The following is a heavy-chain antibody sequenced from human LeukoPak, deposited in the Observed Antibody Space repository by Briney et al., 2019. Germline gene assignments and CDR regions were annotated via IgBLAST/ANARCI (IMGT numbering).Heavy chain of an antibody. CDR1: GFTFSTYA. Sequence: GGSLRLSCSASGFTFSTYAMHWVRQAPGKGLEYVSAISSNGGNTYYAHSVRGRFTISRDNSKNTVYLQMGSLRAEDMAVYYCATRGTYYYDNSGYWGFDYWGQGTLVTVSS. CDR3: ATRGTYYYDNSGYWGFDY. D-gene: IGHD3-22*01. V-gene: IGHV3-64*01. J-gene: IGHJ4*02. CDR2: ISSNGGNT.